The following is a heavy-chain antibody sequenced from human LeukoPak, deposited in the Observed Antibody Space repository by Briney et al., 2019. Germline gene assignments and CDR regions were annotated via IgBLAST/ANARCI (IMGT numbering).Heavy chain of an antibody. CDR2: IYSGGST. Sequence: GGSLRLSCAASGFTVSSNYMSWVRQAPGKGLEWVSVIYSGGSTYYADSVKGRFTISRDNSKNTLYLQMNSLRADDTAVYYCARERLAMVRGVIPKEAWGWFDPWGQGTLVTVSS. CDR3: ARERLAMVRGVIPKEAWGWFDP. J-gene: IGHJ5*02. V-gene: IGHV3-53*01. D-gene: IGHD3-10*01. CDR1: GFTVSSNY.